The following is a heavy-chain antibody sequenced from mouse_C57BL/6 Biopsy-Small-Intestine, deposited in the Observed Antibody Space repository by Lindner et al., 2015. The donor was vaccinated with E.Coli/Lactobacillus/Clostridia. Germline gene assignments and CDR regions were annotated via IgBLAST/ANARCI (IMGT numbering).Heavy chain of an antibody. CDR3: ARTGTYYFDY. CDR1: GYTFTNYW. V-gene: IGHV1-63*01. Sequence: VQLQESGAELVRPGTSVKMSCKASGYTFTNYWIGWAKQRPGHGLEWIGDIYPGGGYTNYNEKFKGKATLTADKSSSTAYMQFSSLTSEDSAIYYCARTGTYYFDYWGQGTTLTVSS. J-gene: IGHJ2*01. CDR2: IYPGGGYT. D-gene: IGHD4-1*01.